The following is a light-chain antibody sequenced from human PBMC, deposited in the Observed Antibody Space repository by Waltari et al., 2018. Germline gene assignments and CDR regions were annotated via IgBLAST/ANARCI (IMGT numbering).Light chain of an antibody. Sequence: DIVMTQSPDSLAVSLGERATINCRSAPSVLYSSNNKNYLAWYQQKPGQPPKLLIYWAFTRESGVPDRFGGSGSGTDFTLTISSLQAEDVAVYYCQQFYSIPFTFGPGTKVDI. V-gene: IGKV4-1*01. J-gene: IGKJ3*01. CDR3: QQFYSIPFT. CDR2: WAF. CDR1: PSVLYSSNNKNY.